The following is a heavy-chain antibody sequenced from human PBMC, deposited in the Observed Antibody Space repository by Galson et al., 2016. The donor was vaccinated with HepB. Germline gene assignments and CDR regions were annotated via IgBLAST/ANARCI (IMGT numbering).Heavy chain of an antibody. Sequence: SETLSLTCTVSGGSIRSNYYWGWIRQPPGQGLEWIGSIHYGGTTQYNPSLKSRVTMTVDTSKNQFSLNLGSVTAADTAFYYCATHKTGPMGSPFDYWGQWALVTVSA. CDR3: ATHKTGPMGSPFDY. CDR2: IHYGGTT. J-gene: IGHJ4*02. CDR1: GGSIRSNYY. V-gene: IGHV4-39*01. D-gene: IGHD3-9*01.